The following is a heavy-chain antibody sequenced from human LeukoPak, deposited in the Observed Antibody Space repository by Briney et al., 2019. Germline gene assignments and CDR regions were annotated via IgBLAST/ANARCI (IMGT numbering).Heavy chain of an antibody. D-gene: IGHD3-10*01. J-gene: IGHJ3*02. V-gene: IGHV4-34*04. Sequence: SHTLSLTCAVYAGSFGGSCCGWIRQPPGEWMEWIGEITDGGRTNTNPSLKSRATISVGPSTNQSSLKLSCVTATAPAIYDWARGPGCYYGSGAHDAFDIWGQGTMVTVSS. CDR1: AGSFGGSC. CDR3: ARGPGCYYGSGAHDAFDI. CDR2: ITDGGRT.